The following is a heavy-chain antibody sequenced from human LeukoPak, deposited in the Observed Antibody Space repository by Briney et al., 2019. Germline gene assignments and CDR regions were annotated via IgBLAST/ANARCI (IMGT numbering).Heavy chain of an antibody. CDR3: ARDKGTRALDY. CDR1: GFTLSSYW. Sequence: GGSLRLSCVTSGFTLSSYWMHWVRQAPGKGLEWVAMIWSDGSNQYYADSVKGRFTISRDNSKNTVYLQMDSLRAEDTAIYFCARDKGTRALDYWGQGVLVTVSS. D-gene: IGHD1-1*01. V-gene: IGHV3-33*08. J-gene: IGHJ4*02. CDR2: IWSDGSNQ.